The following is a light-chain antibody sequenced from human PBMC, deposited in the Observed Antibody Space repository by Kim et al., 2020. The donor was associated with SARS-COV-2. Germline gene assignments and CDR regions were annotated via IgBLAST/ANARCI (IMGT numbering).Light chain of an antibody. V-gene: IGKV3-15*01. CDR2: GAS. J-gene: IGKJ2*01. CDR3: QQYNNWPYT. Sequence: EIVMTQSPATLSVSPGERATLSCRASQGVSSNLAWYQQKPGQAPGLLIYGASTRATGIPVRFSGSGSGTEFTLTISSLQSEDFAVYYCQQYNNWPYTFGQGTKLEI. CDR1: QGVSSN.